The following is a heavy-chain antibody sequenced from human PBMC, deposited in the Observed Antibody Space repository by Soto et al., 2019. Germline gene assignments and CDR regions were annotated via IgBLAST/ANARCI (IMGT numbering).Heavy chain of an antibody. CDR1: GGSFSSYY. CDR2: ITHSGST. J-gene: IGHJ5*02. CDR3: ARLGRQQLVRRNWFDL. Sequence: SETLSLTCAVYGGSFSSYYWSWIRQPPGKGLEWIGEITHSGSTNYNPSLKSRVTISVDTSKNQFSLKLSSVTAADTAVYYCARLGRQQLVRRNWFDLWGQGNLVTVSS. V-gene: IGHV4-34*01. D-gene: IGHD6-13*01.